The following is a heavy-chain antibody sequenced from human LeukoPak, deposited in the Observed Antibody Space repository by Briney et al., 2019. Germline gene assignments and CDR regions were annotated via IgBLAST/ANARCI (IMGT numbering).Heavy chain of an antibody. V-gene: IGHV3-33*08. CDR2: LWTDGSHK. D-gene: IGHD3-22*01. CDR1: GFTLSNYG. CDR3: TTEQGGSGFTSYFHY. J-gene: IGHJ4*02. Sequence: PAGSLRLSCAASGFTLSNYGIQWVRQAPGKGLGWVALLWTDGSHKHYADSVNGRVTTSRDNSKNTLYLQMSSLRAEETARYYCTTEQGGSGFTSYFHYWGQGTLVTVSS.